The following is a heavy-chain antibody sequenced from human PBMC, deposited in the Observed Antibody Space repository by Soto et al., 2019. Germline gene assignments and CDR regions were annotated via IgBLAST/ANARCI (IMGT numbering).Heavy chain of an antibody. CDR1: GFTFDDYA. J-gene: IGHJ3*02. CDR3: AKDIGWGSYRYNPKGAFDI. Sequence: GETLRLYCAASGFTFDDYAMLWVRHAPGEDLEWVSGMSWNSGSIGCADSVKGRFTISRDNAKNSLYLQMNSLRAEDTALYYCAKDIGWGSYRYNPKGAFDIWGQGTMVTVSS. CDR2: MSWNSGSI. V-gene: IGHV3-9*01. D-gene: IGHD3-16*02.